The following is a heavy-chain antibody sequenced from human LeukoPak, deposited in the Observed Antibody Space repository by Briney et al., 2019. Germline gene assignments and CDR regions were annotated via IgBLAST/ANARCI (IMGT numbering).Heavy chain of an antibody. V-gene: IGHV3-23*01. Sequence: PGGSLRLSCAASGFTFSSYAMSWVRQAPGKGLEWVSAISGSGGSTYYADSVKGRFTISRDNAKNSLYLQMNSLRDEDTAVYYCARDLGYDSSGRKLGSFDYWGQGTLVTVSS. CDR2: ISGSGGST. D-gene: IGHD3-22*01. J-gene: IGHJ4*02. CDR3: ARDLGYDSSGRKLGSFDY. CDR1: GFTFSSYA.